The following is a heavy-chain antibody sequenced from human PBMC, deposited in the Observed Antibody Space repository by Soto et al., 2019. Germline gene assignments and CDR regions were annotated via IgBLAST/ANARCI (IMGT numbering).Heavy chain of an antibody. Sequence: EVQLLESGGGLVQPGGSLRLSCAASGFTFSSCAMGWVRQAPGKGLEWVSGIRGNGGSTYYADSVKGRFTISRDTSTNTLDLQKDSFGAEHTSINYCAKVVGYGNDYYDLWGQGTLVTVSS. CDR1: GFTFSSCA. V-gene: IGHV3-23*01. J-gene: IGHJ4*02. CDR2: IRGNGGST. D-gene: IGHD3-10*01. CDR3: AKVVGYGNDYYDL.